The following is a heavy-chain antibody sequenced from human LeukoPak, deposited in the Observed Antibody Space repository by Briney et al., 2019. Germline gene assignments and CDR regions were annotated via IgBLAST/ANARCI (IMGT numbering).Heavy chain of an antibody. CDR2: INPSGGST. CDR3: ARAEGITMIVVGLLDY. Sequence: GASVKVSCKASGYTFTGYYMHWVRQAPGQGLEWMGIINPSGGSTSYAQKLQGRVTMTTDTSTSTAYMELRSLRSDDTAVYYCARAEGITMIVVGLLDYWGQGTLVTVSS. V-gene: IGHV1-46*01. J-gene: IGHJ4*02. D-gene: IGHD3-22*01. CDR1: GYTFTGYY.